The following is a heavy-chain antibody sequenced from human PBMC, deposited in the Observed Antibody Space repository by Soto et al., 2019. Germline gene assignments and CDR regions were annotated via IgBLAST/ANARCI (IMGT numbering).Heavy chain of an antibody. CDR1: GGSISSYY. D-gene: IGHD6-19*01. V-gene: IGHV4-59*01. CDR3: AGASPYSGGWDNWFDP. CDR2: IYYSGST. Sequence: SETLSLTCTVSGGSISSYYWSWIRQPPGKGLEWIGYIYYSGSTNYNPSLKSRVTISVDTSKNQFSLKLSSVTAADTAVYYCAGASPYSGGWDNWFDPGGRGTLVTVSS. J-gene: IGHJ5*02.